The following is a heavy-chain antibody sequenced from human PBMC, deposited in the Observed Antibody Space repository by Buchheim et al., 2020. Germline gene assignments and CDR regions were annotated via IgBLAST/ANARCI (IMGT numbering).Heavy chain of an antibody. J-gene: IGHJ5*02. CDR1: GGSISSSSYY. CDR3: ARDLAYCGGDCYSGNWFDP. CDR2: IYYSGST. Sequence: QLQLQESGPGLVKPSETLSLTCTVSGGSISSSSYYWGWIRQPPGKGLEWIGSIYYSGSTYYNPSLKSRVTISVDTSKNQFSLKLSSVTAVDTAVYYCARDLAYCGGDCYSGNWFDPWGQGTL. V-gene: IGHV4-39*01. D-gene: IGHD2-21*02.